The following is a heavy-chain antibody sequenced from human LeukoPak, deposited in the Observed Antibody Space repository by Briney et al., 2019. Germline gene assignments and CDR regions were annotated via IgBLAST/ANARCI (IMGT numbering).Heavy chain of an antibody. CDR3: TTEMDTAIYY. J-gene: IGHJ4*02. D-gene: IGHD5-18*01. CDR1: GFTFSYAW. CDR2: IRGKTDSGTT. V-gene: IGHV3-15*01. Sequence: KPGGSLRLSCAASGFTFSYAWMTWVRQAPGKGLEWVGRIRGKTDSGTTAYAAPVKGRFTISSDDSKNTLYLQMNSLRTEDTAVYYCTTEMDTAIYYWGQGTLVTVSS.